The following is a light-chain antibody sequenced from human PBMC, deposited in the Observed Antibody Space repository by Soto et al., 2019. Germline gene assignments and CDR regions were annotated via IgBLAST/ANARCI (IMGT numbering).Light chain of an antibody. CDR1: QIIGTW. Sequence: IPMTQSPSSVSASIGDRVTITCRASQIIGTWLAWYQQKPGKAPTLLIYGASTLQSGVPSRFSGSGSGTDFTLTITNLQVEDSAIYYCQQANSFPFTFGPGTKVDIK. V-gene: IGKV1-12*02. J-gene: IGKJ3*01. CDR2: GAS. CDR3: QQANSFPFT.